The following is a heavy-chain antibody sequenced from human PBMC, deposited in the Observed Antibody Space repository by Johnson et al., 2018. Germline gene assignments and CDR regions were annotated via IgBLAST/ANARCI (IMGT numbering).Heavy chain of an antibody. Sequence: VQLVESGGGLVKPGGSLRLSCAASGFTFSNAWMRWVRPAPGKGLERVGRIKSKPDGGTTDYAEPVKGRFTISRDDSKNTLYLQMNSLKTKDTTVYYWTTDWDDGMDVWGQGTTVTVSS. CDR2: IKSKPDGGTT. CDR3: TTDWDDGMDV. CDR1: GFTFSNAW. D-gene: IGHD1-26*01. J-gene: IGHJ6*02. V-gene: IGHV3-15*01.